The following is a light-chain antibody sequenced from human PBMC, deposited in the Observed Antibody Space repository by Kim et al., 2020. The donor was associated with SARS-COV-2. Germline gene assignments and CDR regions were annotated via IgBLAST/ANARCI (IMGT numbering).Light chain of an antibody. Sequence: GQSIAISCTVTSSDVGSYNHVSWYQQHPGKAPKLMIYEVSKWPSGISDRFACSKSGNTASLTISGLQAEDEADYYCCSYTSSNTYMFGGGTQLTVL. CDR3: CSYTSSNTYM. V-gene: IGLV2-23*02. CDR2: EVS. CDR1: SSDVGSYNH. J-gene: IGLJ3*02.